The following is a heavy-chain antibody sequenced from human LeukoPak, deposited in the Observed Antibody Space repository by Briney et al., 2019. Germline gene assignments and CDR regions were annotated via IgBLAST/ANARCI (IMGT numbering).Heavy chain of an antibody. CDR2: IYYSGST. V-gene: IGHV4-30-4*01. D-gene: IGHD4-17*01. Sequence: PSETLSLTCTVSGVSISSGDYYWSWLRQPPGKGLEWIGYIYYSGSTYYNPSLKSRVTISVDTSKNQFSLKLSSVTAADTAVYYCARETTVTTFDYWGQGTLVTVSS. J-gene: IGHJ4*02. CDR3: ARETTVTTFDY. CDR1: GVSISSGDYY.